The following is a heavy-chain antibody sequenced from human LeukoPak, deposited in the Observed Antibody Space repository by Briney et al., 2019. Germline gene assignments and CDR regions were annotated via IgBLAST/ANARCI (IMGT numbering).Heavy chain of an antibody. CDR1: GFTFSIYS. CDR2: VSNSSSTI. Sequence: GGSLRLSCAASGFTFSIYSMNWVRQAPGKGLEWVSYVSNSSSTIYYADSVKGRFTISRDNAKNSLYLQMNSLRAEDTAVYYCARDLGGGYQRYWGQGTLVTVSS. V-gene: IGHV3-48*04. D-gene: IGHD1-26*01. CDR3: ARDLGGGYQRY. J-gene: IGHJ4*02.